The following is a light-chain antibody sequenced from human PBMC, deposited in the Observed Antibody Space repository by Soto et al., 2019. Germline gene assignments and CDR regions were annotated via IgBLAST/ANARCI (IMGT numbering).Light chain of an antibody. Sequence: EIVLTQSPGTLSLTAGERATLSCRASQSVSSSCLAWYQQKPGQAPRLLIYGASSRATGIPDRFSGSGSGTDFTLTISRLEPEDFAVYYCQQYGRSPPSTFGQGTKVEIK. CDR3: QQYGRSPPST. CDR2: GAS. CDR1: QSVSSSC. V-gene: IGKV3-20*01. J-gene: IGKJ1*01.